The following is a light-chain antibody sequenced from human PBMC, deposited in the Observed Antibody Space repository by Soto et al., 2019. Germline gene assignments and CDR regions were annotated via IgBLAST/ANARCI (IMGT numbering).Light chain of an antibody. CDR1: QSVNTW. CDR2: KAS. V-gene: IGKV1-5*03. J-gene: IGKJ4*01. Sequence: DIQMTQSPSTLSASVGDRVTLTCRASQSVNTWLAWYQQKPGTAPKLLIYKASTLESGVPSRFSGSGSGTEFTLTISSLQPDDFAAYYSQHYNSYFVTFGGGTKVEI. CDR3: QHYNSYFVT.